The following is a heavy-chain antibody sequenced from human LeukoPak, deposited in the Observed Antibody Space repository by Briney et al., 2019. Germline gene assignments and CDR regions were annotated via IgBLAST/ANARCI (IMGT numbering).Heavy chain of an antibody. J-gene: IGHJ4*02. Sequence: GGSLRLSCAASGFTFSSYSMNWVRQAPGKGLEWVSYISSSSSTIYYADSVRGRFTISRDNSKNTLYLQMNSLRAEDTAVYYCAKDLYGDYVVDYWGQGTLVTVSS. CDR3: AKDLYGDYVVDY. CDR2: ISSSSSTI. CDR1: GFTFSSYS. V-gene: IGHV3-48*01. D-gene: IGHD4-17*01.